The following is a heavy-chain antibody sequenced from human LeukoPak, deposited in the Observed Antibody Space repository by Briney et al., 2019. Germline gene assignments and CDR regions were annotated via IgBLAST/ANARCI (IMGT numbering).Heavy chain of an antibody. J-gene: IGHJ4*02. V-gene: IGHV1-46*01. D-gene: IGHD1-1*01. CDR3: ARDPTTTEAHDY. CDR1: GYTFTSYY. CDR2: INPSGGST. Sequence: ASVKVSCKASGYTFTSYYMHWVRQAPGQGLEWMGIINPSGGSTSYAQKFQGRVTMTTDTSTSTAYMELRSLRSDDTAVYYCARDPTTTEAHDYWGQGTLVTVSS.